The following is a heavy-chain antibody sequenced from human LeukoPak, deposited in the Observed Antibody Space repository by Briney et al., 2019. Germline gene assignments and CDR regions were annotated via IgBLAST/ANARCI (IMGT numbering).Heavy chain of an antibody. D-gene: IGHD6-6*01. V-gene: IGHV4-34*01. CDR2: TNHSGST. J-gene: IGHJ5*02. Sequence: PSETLSLTCAVYGGSFSGYYWSWIRQPPGKGLEWIGETNHSGSTNYNPSLKSRVTISVDTSKNQFSLKLSSVTAADTAVYYCASTTSIAARHNWFVPWGQGTLVTVSS. CDR3: ASTTSIAARHNWFVP. CDR1: GGSFSGYY.